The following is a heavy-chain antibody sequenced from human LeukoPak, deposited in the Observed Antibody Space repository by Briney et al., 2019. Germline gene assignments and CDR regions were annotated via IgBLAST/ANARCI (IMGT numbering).Heavy chain of an antibody. J-gene: IGHJ5*02. CDR3: ARGVPYYGGNPRSPAGWFDP. D-gene: IGHD4-23*01. V-gene: IGHV7-4-1*02. Sequence: GASVKVSCKASGYTFISYAMNWVRQAPGQGLEWMGWINTNTGNPTYAQGFTGRFVFSLDTSVSTAYLQISSLKAEDTAVYYCARGVPYYGGNPRSPAGWFDPWGQETLVTVSS. CDR2: INTNTGNP. CDR1: GYTFISYA.